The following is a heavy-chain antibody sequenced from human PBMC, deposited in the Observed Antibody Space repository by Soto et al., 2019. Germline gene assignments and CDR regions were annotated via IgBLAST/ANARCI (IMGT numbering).Heavy chain of an antibody. CDR2: INAGNGNT. CDR1: GYTFTSYA. V-gene: IGHV1-3*01. D-gene: IGHD6-13*01. J-gene: IGHJ5*02. Sequence: ASVKVSCKASGYTFTSYAMHWVRQAPGQRLEWMGWINAGNGNTKYSQKFQGRVTITRDTSASTAYMELSSLRSEDTAVYYCAREENLAAPRSSSWYWFDPWGQGTLVTVSS. CDR3: AREENLAAPRSSSWYWFDP.